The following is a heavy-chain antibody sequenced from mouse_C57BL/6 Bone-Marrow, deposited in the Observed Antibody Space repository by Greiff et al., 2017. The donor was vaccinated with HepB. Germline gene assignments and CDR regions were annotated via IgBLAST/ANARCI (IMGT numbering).Heavy chain of an antibody. Sequence: VQRVESGAELARPGASVKLSCKASGYTFTSYGISWVKQRTGQGLEWIGEIYPRSGNTYYNEKFKGKATLTADKSSSTAYMELRSLTSEDSAVYFCARLGDGYYSHWYFDVWGTGTTVTVSS. D-gene: IGHD2-3*01. CDR2: IYPRSGNT. V-gene: IGHV1-81*01. CDR1: GYTFTSYG. CDR3: ARLGDGYYSHWYFDV. J-gene: IGHJ1*03.